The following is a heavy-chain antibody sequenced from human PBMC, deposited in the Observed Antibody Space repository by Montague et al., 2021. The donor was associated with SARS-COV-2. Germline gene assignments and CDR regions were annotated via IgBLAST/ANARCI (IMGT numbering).Heavy chain of an antibody. CDR2: IDWDDDK. V-gene: IGHV2-5*08. J-gene: IGHJ5*02. CDR1: GFSLTTDGMC. D-gene: IGHD6-13*01. Sequence: PALVKPTQTLTLTCTFSGFSLTTDGMCVSWVRQPPGKALEWLARIDWDDDKRYSPSLKSRLTITKDTSKNQVVLTMTNMDPVGTATYYCAHRPSIAAAGTFRFDPWGQGTLVTVSS. CDR3: AHRPSIAAAGTFRFDP.